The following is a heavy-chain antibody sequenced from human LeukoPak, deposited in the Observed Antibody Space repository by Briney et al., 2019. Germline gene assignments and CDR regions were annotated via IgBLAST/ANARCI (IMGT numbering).Heavy chain of an antibody. J-gene: IGHJ4*02. CDR2: ISGNGGST. V-gene: IGHV3-23*01. D-gene: IGHD4-17*01. CDR1: GFTFSSYA. CDR3: ARDYGDYRLFDY. Sequence: PGGSLRLSCAASGFTFSSYAMSWVRQAPGKGLDWVSAISGNGGSTYYADFVKGRFTISRDNSKNTLYLQMNSLRAADTAVYYCARDYGDYRLFDYWGQGTLVTVSS.